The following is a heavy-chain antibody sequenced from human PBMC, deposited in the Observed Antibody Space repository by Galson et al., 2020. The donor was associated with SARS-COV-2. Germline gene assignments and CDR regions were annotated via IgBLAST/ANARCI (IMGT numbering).Heavy chain of an antibody. D-gene: IGHD3-3*01. J-gene: IGHJ6*02. CDR1: GGSISSSSYY. CDR3: ARDTLHYDFWSGYPRHYYGMDV. V-gene: IGHV4-39*07. Sequence: SETLSLTCTVSGGSISSSSYYWGWIRQPPGKGLEWIGSIYYSGSTYYNPSLKSRVTISVDTSKNQFSLKLSSVTAADTAVYYCARDTLHYDFWSGYPRHYYGMDVWGQGTTVTVSS. CDR2: IYYSGST.